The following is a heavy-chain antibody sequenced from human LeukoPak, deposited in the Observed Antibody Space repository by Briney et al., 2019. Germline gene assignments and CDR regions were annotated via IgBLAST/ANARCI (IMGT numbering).Heavy chain of an antibody. Sequence: GGSLRLSCAASGFTFSSYAMSWVRQAPGKGLEWVAVISYDGSNKYYADSVKGRFTISRDNSKNTLYLQMNSLRAEDTAVYYCAREPPGGGFDYWGQGTLVTVSS. CDR1: GFTFSSYA. CDR2: ISYDGSNK. CDR3: AREPPGGGFDY. V-gene: IGHV3-30-3*01. D-gene: IGHD3-16*01. J-gene: IGHJ4*02.